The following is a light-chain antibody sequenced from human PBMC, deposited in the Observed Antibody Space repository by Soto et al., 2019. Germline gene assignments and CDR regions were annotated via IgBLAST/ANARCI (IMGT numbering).Light chain of an antibody. Sequence: EIVMTQSPAPVSVSPGERATLSCRASQSVSSNLAWYQQKPGQAPRLLIYDASTRATGIPVRFSGSGFGTEFTLTISSLQSEDFAVYYCQQYKNWPLFGQGTRLEIK. CDR2: DAS. CDR3: QQYKNWPL. V-gene: IGKV3-15*01. J-gene: IGKJ5*01. CDR1: QSVSSN.